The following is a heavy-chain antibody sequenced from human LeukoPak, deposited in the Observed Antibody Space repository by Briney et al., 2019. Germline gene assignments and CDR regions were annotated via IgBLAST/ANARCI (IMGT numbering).Heavy chain of an antibody. J-gene: IGHJ4*02. D-gene: IGHD3-3*01. CDR1: GYTFSDYY. V-gene: IGHV1-2*02. CDR2: ISPKSGGT. Sequence: ASVKVSCKASGYTFSDYYIHWVRQAPGQGLEWMGWISPKSGGTNYAQNFQGRVTMTRDTSINTAYMELGRLRPDDTAVYYRARHNYDFDFDSWGQGALVTVSS. CDR3: ARHNYDFDFDS.